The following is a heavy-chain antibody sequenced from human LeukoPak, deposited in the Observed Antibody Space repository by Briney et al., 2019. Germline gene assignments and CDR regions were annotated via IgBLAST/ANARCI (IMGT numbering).Heavy chain of an antibody. CDR2: IYTSGST. D-gene: IGHD5-24*01. J-gene: IGHJ4*02. Sequence: SETLSLTCAVYGGSFSGYYWSWIRQPAGKGLEWIGRIYTSGSTNYNPSLKSRVTMSVDTSKNQFSLKLSSVTAADTAVYYCARDPGRDGVDYWGQGTLVTVSS. V-gene: IGHV4-4*07. CDR1: GGSFSGYY. CDR3: ARDPGRDGVDY.